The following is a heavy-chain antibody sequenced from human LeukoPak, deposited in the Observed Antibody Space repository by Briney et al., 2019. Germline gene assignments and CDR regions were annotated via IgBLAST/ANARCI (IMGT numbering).Heavy chain of an antibody. CDR2: FICSGGGT. Sequence: GASLRLSCAASGFIFSNYAMNWVRQAPGKGLEWVSFICSGGGTKYADSVRGRFTISRDNSRNTLYLQMSSLRSEDTAVYYCAKDRRPDGVYDLDYWGQGTLVTVSS. D-gene: IGHD5/OR15-5a*01. CDR1: GFIFSNYA. J-gene: IGHJ4*02. V-gene: IGHV3-23*01. CDR3: AKDRRPDGVYDLDY.